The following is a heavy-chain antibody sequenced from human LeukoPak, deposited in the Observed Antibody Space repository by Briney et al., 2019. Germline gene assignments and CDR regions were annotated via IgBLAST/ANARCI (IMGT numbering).Heavy chain of an antibody. V-gene: IGHV3-23*01. Sequence: GGSLRLSCAASGFTFNTNAMSWVRQAPGKGLEWVSAISGRTGGTYYADSVKGRFTISRDNSKSTLYLQMDSLRAEDTAVYYCAKCGNSGCHLIDYWGQGTLVAVSS. J-gene: IGHJ4*02. CDR1: GFTFNTNA. CDR2: ISGRTGGT. CDR3: AKCGNSGCHLIDY. D-gene: IGHD5-12*01.